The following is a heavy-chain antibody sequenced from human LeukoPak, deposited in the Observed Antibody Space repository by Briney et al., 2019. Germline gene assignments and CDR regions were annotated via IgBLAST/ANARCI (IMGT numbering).Heavy chain of an antibody. J-gene: IGHJ4*02. CDR3: ARRQQKMYYFDY. CDR2: IYYSGST. CDR1: GGSISSSSYY. D-gene: IGHD6-13*01. V-gene: IGHV4-39*01. Sequence: SETLSLTCTVSGGSISSSSYYWGWIRQPPGKGLEWIGSIYYSGSTYYNPSLKSRVTISVDTSKNQFSLKLSSVTAADTAVNYCARRQQKMYYFDYWGQGTLVTVSS.